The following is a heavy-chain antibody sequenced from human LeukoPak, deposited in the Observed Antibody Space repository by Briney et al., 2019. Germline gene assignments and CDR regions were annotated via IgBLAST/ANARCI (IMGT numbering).Heavy chain of an antibody. J-gene: IGHJ6*03. Sequence: PGGSLRLFCAVSGFTFDDYALHWVRQAPGKGLEWVAFIRYDGSNKYYADSVKGRFTISRDNSKNTLYLQMNSLRPEDTAVYYCAKDVGARTYYYMDVWGKGTTVTVSS. CDR1: GFTFDDYA. CDR3: AKDVGARTYYYMDV. V-gene: IGHV3-30*02. CDR2: IRYDGSNK.